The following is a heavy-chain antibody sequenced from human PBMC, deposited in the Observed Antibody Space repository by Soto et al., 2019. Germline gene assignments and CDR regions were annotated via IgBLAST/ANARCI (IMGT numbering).Heavy chain of an antibody. CDR1: GDSVSSNSSA. CDR2: TYYRSKWYN. Sequence: SQTLSLPCAISGDSVSSNSSACNFIRQSPSRGLEWLGRTYYRSKWYNDYAVSVKSRITINPDTSKNQFSLQLNSVTPEDTAVYYCARDQGYIAVADSGFDYWGQGTLVTVSS. V-gene: IGHV6-1*01. CDR3: ARDQGYIAVADSGFDY. D-gene: IGHD6-19*01. J-gene: IGHJ4*02.